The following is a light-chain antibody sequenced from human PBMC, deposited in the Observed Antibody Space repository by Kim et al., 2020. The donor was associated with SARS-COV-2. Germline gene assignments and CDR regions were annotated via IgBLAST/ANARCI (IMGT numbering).Light chain of an antibody. CDR1: QVIRNY. CDR2: DAS. J-gene: IGKJ4*01. V-gene: IGKV3-11*01. CDR3: QQRSDWPLT. Sequence: SSPGESATLAGRASQVIRNYLAWYQQKPGQPPRLLIYDASIRAIGIPARFSGTGSGTDFTLTISNLEPEDFAVYYCQQRSDWPLTFGGGTKVDIK.